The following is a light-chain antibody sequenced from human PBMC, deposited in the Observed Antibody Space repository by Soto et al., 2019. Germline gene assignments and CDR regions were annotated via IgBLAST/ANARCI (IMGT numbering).Light chain of an antibody. V-gene: IGKV1-5*01. J-gene: IGKJ1*01. CDR2: DAS. CDR3: QQYYSYPRT. Sequence: DIQMTQSPSSLSASVGDRVTITCRASQSASSWLAWYQQKPGKAPKLLIYDASNLESGVPSRFCGSGSGTDFTLTISCLQSEDFATYYCQQYYSYPRTFGQGTKVDIK. CDR1: QSASSW.